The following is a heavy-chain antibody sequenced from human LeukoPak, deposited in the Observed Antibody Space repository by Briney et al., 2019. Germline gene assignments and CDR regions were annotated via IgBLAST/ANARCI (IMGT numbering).Heavy chain of an antibody. CDR2: ISYDGSNK. CDR1: GFTFSSYA. Sequence: GVSLRLACAASGFTFSSYAMHWVRQAPGKGLEWVAVISYDGSNKYYADSVKGRFTISRDNSKNTLYLQMNSLRAEDTAVYYCARGSAPVEFDFDYWGQGTLVTVSS. CDR3: ARGSAPVEFDFDY. V-gene: IGHV3-30-3*01. J-gene: IGHJ4*02. D-gene: IGHD3-10*01.